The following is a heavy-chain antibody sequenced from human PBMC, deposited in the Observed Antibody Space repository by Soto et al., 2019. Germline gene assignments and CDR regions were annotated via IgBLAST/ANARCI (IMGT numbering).Heavy chain of an antibody. CDR3: ARGTLGYCSGGSCYRPNWFDP. V-gene: IGHV4-59*01. CDR1: GGSISSYY. J-gene: IGHJ5*02. D-gene: IGHD2-15*01. Sequence: SETLSLTCTVSGGSISSYYWSWIRQPPGKGLEWIGYIYYSGSTNYNPSLKSRVTISVDTSKNQFSLKLSSVTAADTAVYYCARGTLGYCSGGSCYRPNWFDPWGQGTLVTVSS. CDR2: IYYSGST.